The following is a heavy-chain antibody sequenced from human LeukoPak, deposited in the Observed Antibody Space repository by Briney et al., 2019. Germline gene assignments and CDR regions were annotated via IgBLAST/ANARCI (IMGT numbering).Heavy chain of an antibody. V-gene: IGHV4-59*08. CDR1: GGSISSYC. Sequence: PSETLSLTCTVSGGSISSYCWSWIRQPPGKELEWIGYFHYSGTTNYNPSLKSRVTISVDTSKNQFSLKLRFVTAADTAVYYCARTYSSGAFDIWGQGTMVTVSS. J-gene: IGHJ3*02. D-gene: IGHD6-25*01. CDR3: ARTYSSGAFDI. CDR2: FHYSGTT.